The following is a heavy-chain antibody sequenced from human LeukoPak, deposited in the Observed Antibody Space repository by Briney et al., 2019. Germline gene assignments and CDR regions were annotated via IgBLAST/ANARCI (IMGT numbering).Heavy chain of an antibody. CDR3: ARGGIAAAGRYFDY. CDR2: INPNSGGT. Sequence: GASVKVSCKASGYTFTSYAMHWVRQAPGQRLEWMGWINPNSGGTNYAQKFQGWVTMTRDTSISTAYMELSRLRSDDTAVYYCARGGIAAAGRYFDYWGQGTLVTVSS. J-gene: IGHJ4*02. CDR1: GYTFTSYA. D-gene: IGHD6-13*01. V-gene: IGHV1-2*04.